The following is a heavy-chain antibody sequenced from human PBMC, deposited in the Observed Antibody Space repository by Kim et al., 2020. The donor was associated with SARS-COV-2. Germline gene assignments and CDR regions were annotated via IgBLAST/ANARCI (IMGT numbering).Heavy chain of an antibody. J-gene: IGHJ4*02. V-gene: IGHV5-51*01. D-gene: IGHD3-10*01. CDR3: ARSGGSGSYYGDY. Sequence: YSPSFQGQVTISADKSISTAYLQWSSLKASDTAMYYCARSGGSGSYYGDYWGQGTLVTVSS.